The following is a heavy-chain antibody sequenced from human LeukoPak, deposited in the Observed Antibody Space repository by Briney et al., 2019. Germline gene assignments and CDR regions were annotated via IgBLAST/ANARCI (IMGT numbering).Heavy chain of an antibody. CDR2: ISGGGGST. CDR1: GFTFSTYA. V-gene: IGHV3-23*01. CDR3: ARYRMATTPYFDY. D-gene: IGHD2-15*01. J-gene: IGHJ4*02. Sequence: GGSLRLSCAASGFTFSTYAMSWVRQAPGKGLEWVSGISGGGGSTYYADSVKGRFTISRDNSKNTLYLQMNSLRAEDTAVYYCARYRMATTPYFDYWGQGTLVTVSS.